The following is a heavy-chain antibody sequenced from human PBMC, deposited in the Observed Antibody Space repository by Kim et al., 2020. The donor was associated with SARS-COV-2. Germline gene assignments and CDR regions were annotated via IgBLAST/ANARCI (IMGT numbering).Heavy chain of an antibody. CDR2: IIPIFGTA. D-gene: IGHD3-10*01. Sequence: SVKVSCKASGGTFSSYAISWVRQAPGQGLEWMGGIIPIFGTANYAQKFQGRVTITADEATSTAYMELSSLRSEDTAVYYCARDRELWFGEWGYGMDVWGQGTTVTVSS. J-gene: IGHJ6*02. CDR3: ARDRELWFGEWGYGMDV. V-gene: IGHV1-69*13. CDR1: GGTFSSYA.